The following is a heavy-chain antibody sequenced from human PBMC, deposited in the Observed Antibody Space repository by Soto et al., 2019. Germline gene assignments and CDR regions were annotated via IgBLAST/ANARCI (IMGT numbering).Heavy chain of an antibody. CDR1: GYTFTNYF. J-gene: IGHJ6*02. Sequence: QVQLVQSGTEVKTPGASVRVSCRASGYTFTNYFMHWVRQAPGQGLEWMGVITPSGVTTRYAQKFQGRDTMTKDTSTNTVYIAMSRLRPEDTAIYYCARGTTLVRGLRDGMDVWGQGTTVTVSS. CDR2: ITPSGVTT. D-gene: IGHD3-10*01. V-gene: IGHV1-46*01. CDR3: ARGTTLVRGLRDGMDV.